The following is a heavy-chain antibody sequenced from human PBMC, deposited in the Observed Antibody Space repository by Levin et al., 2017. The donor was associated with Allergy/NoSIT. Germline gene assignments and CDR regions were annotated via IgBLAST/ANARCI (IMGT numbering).Heavy chain of an antibody. J-gene: IGHJ5*02. CDR1: GFTSSRHS. CDR3: AIGASGTYRYWFDL. V-gene: IGHV3-48*01. CDR2: ISENSEAT. Sequence: GGSLRLSCLASGFTSSRHSMNWVRQVPGQGLEFIAHISENSEATEYGASVRGRFIITRDNNKNSHYLQMNSLSAEDTAIYFCAIGASGTYRYWFDLWGQGRPVTVSS. D-gene: IGHD1-1*01.